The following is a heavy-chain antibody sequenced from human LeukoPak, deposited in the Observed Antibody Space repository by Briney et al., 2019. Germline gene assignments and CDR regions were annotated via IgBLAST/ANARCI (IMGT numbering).Heavy chain of an antibody. V-gene: IGHV4-59*01. CDR1: GGSISSYY. CDR3: AREAEITRFDY. D-gene: IGHD5-24*01. Sequence: SETLSLTCTVSGGSISSYYWSWIRQSPGKGLEWIGYIYYSGSTNYNPSLKSRVTISVDTSKNQFSLKLSSVTAADTAVYYCAREAEITRFDYWGQGTLVTVSS. J-gene: IGHJ4*02. CDR2: IYYSGST.